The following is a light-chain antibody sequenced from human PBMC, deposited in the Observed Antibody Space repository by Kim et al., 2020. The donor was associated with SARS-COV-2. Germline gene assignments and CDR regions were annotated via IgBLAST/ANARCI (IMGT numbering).Light chain of an antibody. Sequence: DIQMTQSPSTLSASVVDRVNITCRASQSIVVWLAWYQQKPGKAPKLVIYKASSLESGDPSRFSGSGSGTEFTLTISSLHPDDLGTYYCQQYSNYPLVFGGGTKVDIK. J-gene: IGKJ4*01. CDR1: QSIVVW. V-gene: IGKV1-5*03. CDR3: QQYSNYPLV. CDR2: KAS.